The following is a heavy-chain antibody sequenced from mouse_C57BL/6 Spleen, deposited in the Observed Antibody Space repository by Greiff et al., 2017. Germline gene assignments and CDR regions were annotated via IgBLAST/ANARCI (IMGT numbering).Heavy chain of an antibody. J-gene: IGHJ4*01. D-gene: IGHD2-4*01. Sequence: QVQLQQSGPGLVAPSQSLSITCTVSGFSLTSYGVHWVRQPPGKGLEWLVVIWSDGSTTYNSALKSRLSISKDNSKSQVFLKMNSLQTDDTAMYYCARHRYDYDEYYYAMDYWGQGTSVTVSS. V-gene: IGHV2-6-1*01. CDR1: GFSLTSYG. CDR3: ARHRYDYDEYYYAMDY. CDR2: IWSDGST.